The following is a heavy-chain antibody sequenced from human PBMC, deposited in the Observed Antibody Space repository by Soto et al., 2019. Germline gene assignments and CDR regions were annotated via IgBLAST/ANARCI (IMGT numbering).Heavy chain of an antibody. Sequence: GGSLRLSCAASGFTFSSYGMHWVRQAPGKGLEWVAVIWYDGSNKYYADSVKGRFTISRDNSKNTLYLQMNSLRAEDTAVYYCARESPPTDLDPGLYYYYYYMDVWGKGTTVTVSS. CDR2: IWYDGSNK. V-gene: IGHV3-33*01. CDR1: GFTFSSYG. J-gene: IGHJ6*03. CDR3: ARESPPTDLDPGLYYYYYYMDV.